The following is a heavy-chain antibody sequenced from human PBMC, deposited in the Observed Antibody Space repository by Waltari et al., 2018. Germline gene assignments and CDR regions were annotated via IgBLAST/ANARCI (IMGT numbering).Heavy chain of an antibody. V-gene: IGHV4-38-2*01. CDR3: ARWSARVDAFDI. Sequence: QVQLQESGPGLVKPSETLSLTCAVSGYSISSGYYWGWIRQPPGKGLEWIGSIYHSGSTYYNPSLKSRVTISVDKSKNQFSLKLSSVTAADTAVYYCARWSARVDAFDIWGQGTMVTVSS. CDR1: GYSISSGYY. J-gene: IGHJ3*02. CDR2: IYHSGST.